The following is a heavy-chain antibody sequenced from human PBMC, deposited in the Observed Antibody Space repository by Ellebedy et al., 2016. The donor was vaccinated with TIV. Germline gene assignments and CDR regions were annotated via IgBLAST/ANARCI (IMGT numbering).Heavy chain of an antibody. Sequence: AASVKVSCKTSGYTFTFYDINWVRQAPGQGLEWMGWMNPNSGRTGYAQRFQGRVTMTMNTSITTAYMELTSLRSEDTAVYYCARDSFGLDVWGQGTTVTVSS. D-gene: IGHD3-16*02. J-gene: IGHJ6*02. CDR3: ARDSFGLDV. CDR1: GYTFTFYD. CDR2: MNPNSGRT. V-gene: IGHV1-8*01.